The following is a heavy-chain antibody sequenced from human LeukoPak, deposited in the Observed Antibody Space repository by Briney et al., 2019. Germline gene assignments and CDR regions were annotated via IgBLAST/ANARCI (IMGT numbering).Heavy chain of an antibody. D-gene: IGHD1-26*01. Sequence: GGSLRLSCAVSGFTFKLYWMHWVRQAPGKGPVWVSRINDDGSDTTYADSVKGRFTISRDDAKNMLFLQMNSLRAEDTAVYYCARVSKKWELLSRDFDYWGQGTLVTVSS. CDR3: ARVSKKWELLSRDFDY. V-gene: IGHV3-74*01. CDR1: GFTFKLYW. CDR2: INDDGSDT. J-gene: IGHJ4*02.